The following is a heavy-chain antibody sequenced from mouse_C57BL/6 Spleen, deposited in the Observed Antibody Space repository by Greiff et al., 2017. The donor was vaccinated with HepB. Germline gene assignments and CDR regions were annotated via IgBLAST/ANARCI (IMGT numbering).Heavy chain of an antibody. CDR1: GFTFSNYW. D-gene: IGHD2-4*01. V-gene: IGHV6-3*01. CDR3: TGGLRLRAWFAY. J-gene: IGHJ3*01. CDR2: IRLKSDNYAT. Sequence: EVMLVESGGGLVQPGGSMKLSCVASGFTFSNYWMNWVRQSPEKGLEWVAQIRLKSDNYATHYAESVKGRFTISRDDSKSSVYLQMNNLRAEDTGIYYCTGGLRLRAWFAYWGQGTLVTVSA.